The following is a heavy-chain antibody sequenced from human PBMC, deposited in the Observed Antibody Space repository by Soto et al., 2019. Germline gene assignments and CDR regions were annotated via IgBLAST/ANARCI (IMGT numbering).Heavy chain of an antibody. CDR3: AKVVGATVQTRAYYFDY. V-gene: IGHV3-23*01. Sequence: EVQLLESGGGLVQPGGSLRLSCAASGFTFSSYAMSWVRQAPGKGLEWVSAISGSGGSTYYADSAKGRFTISRDNSKNTLYLQMNSLRAEDTAVYYCAKVVGATVQTRAYYFDYWGQGTLVTVSS. CDR1: GFTFSSYA. J-gene: IGHJ4*02. CDR2: ISGSGGST. D-gene: IGHD1-26*01.